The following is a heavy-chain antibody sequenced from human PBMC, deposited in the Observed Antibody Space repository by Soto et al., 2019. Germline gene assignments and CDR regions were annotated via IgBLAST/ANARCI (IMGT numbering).Heavy chain of an antibody. CDR1: GGTFSSYA. CDR3: AIALPLGGATIDI. CDR2: IIPIFGTA. J-gene: IGHJ3*02. D-gene: IGHD1-26*01. V-gene: IGHV1-69*12. Sequence: QVQLVQSGAEVKKPGSSVKVSCKASGGTFSSYAISWVRQAPGKGLEWMGGIIPIFGTANYAQKFQGRVTITADEPTSTPYMELSSLRSEDAAVYYCAIALPLGGATIDIWVQGTMVTVSS.